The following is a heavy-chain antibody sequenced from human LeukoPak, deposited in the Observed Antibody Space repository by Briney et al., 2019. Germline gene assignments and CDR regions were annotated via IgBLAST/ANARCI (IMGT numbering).Heavy chain of an antibody. D-gene: IGHD3-3*01. CDR1: GYSSSSGYY. J-gene: IGHJ4*02. CDR2: IYHSGST. V-gene: IGHV4-38-2*01. Sequence: PSETLSLTCAVSGYSSSSGYYLGWVRQPPGEGLGWIGSIYHSGSTYSNPSLKSRVTISVDSSKNQISLTLSSVTAADTAVYYCARPPYLEWLFPLDYWGQGTLVTVSS. CDR3: ARPPYLEWLFPLDY.